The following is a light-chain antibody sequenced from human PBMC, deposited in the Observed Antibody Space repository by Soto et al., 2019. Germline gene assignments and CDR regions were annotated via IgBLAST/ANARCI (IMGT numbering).Light chain of an antibody. CDR2: KAA. J-gene: IGKJ1*01. V-gene: IGKV1-5*03. CDR3: QQYNSPPWT. Sequence: DIQMTQSPSTLSASVGDRVTITCRASQSISSWLAWYQQKPGKAPKFLIHKAASLESGVPSRFSGSGSWPEFTLTISSLQTDDFATYFCQQYNSPPWTFGQGTKVEIK. CDR1: QSISSW.